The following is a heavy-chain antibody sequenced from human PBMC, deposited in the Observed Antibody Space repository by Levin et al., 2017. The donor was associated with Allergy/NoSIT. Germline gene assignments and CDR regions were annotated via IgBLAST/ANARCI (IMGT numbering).Heavy chain of an antibody. D-gene: IGHD3-22*01. CDR1: GHSFNIYW. CDR2: IYPDDSDT. Sequence: GGSLRLSCKGSGHSFNIYWIGWVRQMPGKGLEWMWIIYPDDSDTRYSPSFQGQVTISVDKSSTTPYLQWNSLKASDTAMYYCAGPNYYYDSSGYYGYFDYWGQGGLVTVSS. V-gene: IGHV5-51*01. J-gene: IGHJ4*02. CDR3: AGPNYYYDSSGYYGYFDY.